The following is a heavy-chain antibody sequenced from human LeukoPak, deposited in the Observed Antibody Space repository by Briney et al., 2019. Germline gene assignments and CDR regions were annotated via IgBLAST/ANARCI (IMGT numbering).Heavy chain of an antibody. J-gene: IGHJ3*02. CDR3: AKGKPSIAARPNAFDI. CDR2: IYYSGST. D-gene: IGHD6-6*01. V-gene: IGHV4-59*01. CDR1: GGSISSYY. Sequence: SETLSLTCTVSGGSISSYYWSWIRQPPGKGLEWIGYIYYSGSTNYNPSLKSRVTIPIDTSKNQFSLKLSSVTAADTAVYYCAKGKPSIAARPNAFDIWGQGTMVTVSS.